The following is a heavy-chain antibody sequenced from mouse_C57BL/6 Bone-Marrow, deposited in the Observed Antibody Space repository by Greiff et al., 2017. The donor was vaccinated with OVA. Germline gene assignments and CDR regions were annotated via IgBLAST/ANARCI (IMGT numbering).Heavy chain of an antibody. CDR3: TRTYYYGSSPYWYFDV. CDR1: GYTFTSYW. Sequence: EVQLQQSGTVLARPGASVKMSCKTSGYTFTSYWMPWVKQRPGQGLEWIGAIYPGNSDTSYNQKFKGKAKLTAVTSASTAYMELSSLTNEDSAVYYCTRTYYYGSSPYWYFDVWGTGTTVTVSS. D-gene: IGHD1-1*01. J-gene: IGHJ1*03. CDR2: IYPGNSDT. V-gene: IGHV1-5*01.